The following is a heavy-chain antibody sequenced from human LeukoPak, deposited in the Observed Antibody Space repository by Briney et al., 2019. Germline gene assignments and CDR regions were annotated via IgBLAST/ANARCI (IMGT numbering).Heavy chain of an antibody. CDR3: ARWASKGGMDV. V-gene: IGHV3-20*04. Sequence: RGSLRLSCAASGFTFDGYGMSWVRQVSGKGLEWVSGINWNGGSTGYADSVKGRFTISRDNAKNSLYLQMNSLRAEDTALYYCARWASKGGMDVWGKGTTVTVSS. CDR2: INWNGGST. D-gene: IGHD3-16*01. J-gene: IGHJ6*04. CDR1: GFTFDGYG.